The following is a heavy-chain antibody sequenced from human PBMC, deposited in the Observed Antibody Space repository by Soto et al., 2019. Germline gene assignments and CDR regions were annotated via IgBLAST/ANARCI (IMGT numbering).Heavy chain of an antibody. CDR1: GYSISSGYY. V-gene: IGHV4-38-2*02. CDR2: IYHSGSI. D-gene: IGHD2-2*02. J-gene: IGHJ5*02. Sequence: SETLSLTCAVSGYSISSGYYWGWIRQPPGKGLEWIGSIYHSGSIYYNPSLKSRVTISVDTSKNQFSLKLSSVTAADTAVYYCAREMLVVVPAAIGYLWFDPWGQGTLVTVSS. CDR3: AREMLVVVPAAIGYLWFDP.